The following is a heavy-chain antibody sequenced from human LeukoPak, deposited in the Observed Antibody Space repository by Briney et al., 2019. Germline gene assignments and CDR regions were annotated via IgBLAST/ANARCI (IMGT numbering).Heavy chain of an antibody. CDR3: ARDPSGSDDY. D-gene: IGHD3-10*01. CDR1: GFTFSSYS. CDR2: ISSSSYI. V-gene: IGHV3-21*01. Sequence: GGSLRLSCAASGFTFSSYSMNWVRQAPGKGLEWVSSISSSSYIYYADSVKGRFTISRDSAKNSLYLQINSLRAEDTAVYYCARDPSGSDDYWGQGTLVTVSS. J-gene: IGHJ4*02.